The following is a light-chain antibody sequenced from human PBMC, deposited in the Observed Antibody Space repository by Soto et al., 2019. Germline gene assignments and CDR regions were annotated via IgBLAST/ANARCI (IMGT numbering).Light chain of an antibody. Sequence: QLVLTQPPSASGTPGQRVTISCSGSSSNIGSNTVNWYQQLPGTAPKLLIYSNKQRPSGVPDRFSGSKSGTSASLAISGLQSEDEADYYCAAWDDSLNGYVFGTGTKVTVL. J-gene: IGLJ1*01. CDR1: SSNIGSNT. CDR3: AAWDDSLNGYV. V-gene: IGLV1-44*01. CDR2: SNK.